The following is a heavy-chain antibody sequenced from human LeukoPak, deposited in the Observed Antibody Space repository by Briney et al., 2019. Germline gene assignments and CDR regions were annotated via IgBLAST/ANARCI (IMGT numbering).Heavy chain of an antibody. J-gene: IGHJ6*03. Sequence: PGGSLRLSCPASGFTLSNAWMNWVRQAPGKGLEWVGRIEGKSDGGTTDYAAPVKGRFTISRDDSKNTLYLQMNSLRAEDTAIYYCAKNGDRGAYCSGGTYYYYYMDVWGKGTTVTISS. CDR2: IEGKSDGGTT. V-gene: IGHV3-15*04. CDR1: GFTLSNAW. CDR3: AKNGDRGAYCSGGTYYYYYMDV. D-gene: IGHD2-15*01.